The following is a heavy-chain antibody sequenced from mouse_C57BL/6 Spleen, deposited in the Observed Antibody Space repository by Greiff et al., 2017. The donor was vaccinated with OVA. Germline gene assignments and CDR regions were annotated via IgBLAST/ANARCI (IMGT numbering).Heavy chain of an antibody. CDR1: GYTFTSYW. V-gene: IGHV1-64*01. Sequence: VKLQQPGAELVKPGASVKLSCKASGYTFTSYWMHWVKQRPGQGLEWIGMIHPNSGSTNYNEKFKSKATLTVDKSSSTAYMQLSSLTSEDSAVYYCARKGDDGSSFFDYWGQGTTLTVSS. CDR2: IHPNSGST. CDR3: ARKGDDGSSFFDY. J-gene: IGHJ2*01. D-gene: IGHD1-1*01.